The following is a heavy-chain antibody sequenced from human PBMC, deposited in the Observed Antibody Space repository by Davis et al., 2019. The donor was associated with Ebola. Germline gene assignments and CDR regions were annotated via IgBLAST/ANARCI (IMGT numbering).Heavy chain of an antibody. CDR3: AKELFWWSASDV. D-gene: IGHD2-8*02. V-gene: IGHV3-23*01. J-gene: IGHJ6*02. CDR1: GISLKSCA. Sequence: GESLKTFRVVPGISLKSCAMSWVRQAPGKGLEWVSGIGSDGGTHYAGSVRGRFTISRDDSKNTLFLQMNSLRGEDTAVYYCAKELFWWSASDVWGQGTTVVVS. CDR2: IGSDGGT.